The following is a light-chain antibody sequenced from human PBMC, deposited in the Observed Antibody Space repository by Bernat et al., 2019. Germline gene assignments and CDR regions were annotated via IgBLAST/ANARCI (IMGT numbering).Light chain of an antibody. V-gene: IGLV2-14*03. CDR2: DVR. Sequence: QSALTQPASVSGSPGQSITISCTGTSSDVGGYNYVSWFQQHPGQAPKLMIYDVRNRPSGVSDRFSGSKSGTTASLTISGLQADDEADYYCSSYTSSNTYVFGTGTKVTVL. CDR1: SSDVGGYNY. CDR3: SSYTSSNTYV. J-gene: IGLJ1*01.